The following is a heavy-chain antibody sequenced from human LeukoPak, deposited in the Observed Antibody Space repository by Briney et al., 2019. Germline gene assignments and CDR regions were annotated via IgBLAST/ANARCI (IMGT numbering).Heavy chain of an antibody. Sequence: ASVKVSCKASGYTFTGYYMHWVRQAPGQGLEWMGWINPNSGGTNYAQKFQGRVTMTRDTSISTAYMELSRLRSDDTAVYYCAREWGDDYGGNGDSDLDYWGQGTLVTVSS. CDR1: GYTFTGYY. CDR2: INPNSGGT. J-gene: IGHJ4*02. V-gene: IGHV1-2*02. CDR3: AREWGDDYGGNGDSDLDY. D-gene: IGHD4-23*01.